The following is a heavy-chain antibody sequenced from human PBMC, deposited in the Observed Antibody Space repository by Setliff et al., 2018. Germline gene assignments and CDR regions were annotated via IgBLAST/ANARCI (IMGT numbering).Heavy chain of an antibody. D-gene: IGHD3-16*01. CDR3: ARSALGVGDAFDI. V-gene: IGHV3-48*01. J-gene: IGHJ3*02. CDR2: IDTSNSI. Sequence: GSLRLSCAGSGFTFSGYSMNWVRQAPGKGLEWVSYIDTSNSIRYADSVRGRFTISRDNADNSLFLQMNSLRAEDTAVYHCARSALGVGDAFDIWGQGTMVTVSS. CDR1: GFTFSGYS.